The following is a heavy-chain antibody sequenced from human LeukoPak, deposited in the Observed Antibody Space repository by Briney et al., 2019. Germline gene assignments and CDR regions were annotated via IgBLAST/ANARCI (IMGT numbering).Heavy chain of an antibody. CDR1: DDSFSTHY. CDR2: ISSIGST. CDR3: ARDPTTVTKGFDV. J-gene: IGHJ3*01. D-gene: IGHD4-17*01. Sequence: PSETLSRTCSVSDDSFSTHYWTWIRHPPGKGLEWIGYISSIGSTNYNPSLKSRVTITVDTSKKQFSLKTTSVTAADTAVYYCARDPTTVTKGFDVWGQGTMVTVSS. V-gene: IGHV4-59*11.